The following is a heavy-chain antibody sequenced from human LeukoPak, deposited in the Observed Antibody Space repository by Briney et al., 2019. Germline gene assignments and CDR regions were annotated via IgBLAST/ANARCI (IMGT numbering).Heavy chain of an antibody. Sequence: GGSLRLSCAASGFTFSSYSMNWVRQAPGKGLEWDSSISSSSSYIYYADSVKGRFTISRDNAKNSLYLQMNSLRAEDTAVYYCARDRVVAGAMDVWGKGTTVTVSS. CDR1: GFTFSSYS. CDR3: ARDRVVAGAMDV. V-gene: IGHV3-21*01. J-gene: IGHJ6*03. D-gene: IGHD6-19*01. CDR2: ISSSSSYI.